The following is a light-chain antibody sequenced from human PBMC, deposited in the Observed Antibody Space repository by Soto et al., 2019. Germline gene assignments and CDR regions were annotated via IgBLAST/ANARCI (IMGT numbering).Light chain of an antibody. V-gene: IGLV1-51*01. CDR2: DNS. J-gene: IGLJ2*01. CDR1: YSNIGSNF. CDR3: GTWDSSLSVVV. Sequence: QSVLTQSSSVSAAAGQKVSISCSGSYSNIGSNFVSWYQHFPGSAPKLVIYDNSQRPSGIPGRFSGSKSGSSATLGITGLQTGDEADYYCGTWDSSLSVVVFGGGTKLTVL.